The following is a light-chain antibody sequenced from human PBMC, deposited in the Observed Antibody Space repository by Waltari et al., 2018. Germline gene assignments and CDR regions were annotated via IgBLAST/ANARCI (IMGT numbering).Light chain of an antibody. CDR1: NTNVGSHDL. V-gene: IGLV2-23*02. CDR2: AVN. Sequence: QSALTQPASVSGSPGQSITISCTGTNTNVGSHDLVSWNQQHPGKAPKLIIYAVNKRPSGVPNRFSGSKSGNTASLTMSGLQAEDEADYYCCSFAHRSTYVFGTGTKVTVL. CDR3: CSFAHRSTYV. J-gene: IGLJ1*01.